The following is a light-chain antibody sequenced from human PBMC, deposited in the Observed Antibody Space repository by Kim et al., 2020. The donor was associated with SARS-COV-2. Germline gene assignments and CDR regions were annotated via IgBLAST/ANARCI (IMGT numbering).Light chain of an antibody. J-gene: IGKJ2*01. CDR1: QSISSW. CDR2: KAS. Sequence: SASVGDRVTITCRASQSISSWLAWYQQKPGKAPKVLIYKASTLESGVPSRFSGSGSGTEFTLTISSLQPDDFATYYCQQYNSDRYTFGQGTKLEI. CDR3: QQYNSDRYT. V-gene: IGKV1-5*03.